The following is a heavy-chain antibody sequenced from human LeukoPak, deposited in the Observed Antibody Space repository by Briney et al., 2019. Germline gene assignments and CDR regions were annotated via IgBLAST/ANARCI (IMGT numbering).Heavy chain of an antibody. D-gene: IGHD2-2*01. Sequence: GASVKVSCKASGYTFTSYYMHWVRQAPGQGLEWMGIINPRGGSTSYAQKFQGRVTMTRDTSTSTVYMELSSLRSEDTAVYYCARVGDIVVVPAAVGYGMDVWGQGTTVTVSS. CDR1: GYTFTSYY. CDR2: INPRGGST. V-gene: IGHV1-46*01. J-gene: IGHJ6*02. CDR3: ARVGDIVVVPAAVGYGMDV.